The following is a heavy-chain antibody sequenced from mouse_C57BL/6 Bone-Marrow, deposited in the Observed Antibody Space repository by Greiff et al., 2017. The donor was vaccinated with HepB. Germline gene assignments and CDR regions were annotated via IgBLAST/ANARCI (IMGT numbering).Heavy chain of an antibody. CDR3: ARFPAYYKGAMDY. J-gene: IGHJ4*01. CDR2: INPSNGGT. D-gene: IGHD2-12*01. CDR1: GYTFTSYW. Sequence: QVQLQQPGTELVKPGASVKLSCKASGYTFTSYWMHWVKQRPGQGLEWIGNINPSNGGTNYNEQFKSKATLTVDKSSSTAYMQLSSLTSEDSAVYYCARFPAYYKGAMDYWGQGTSVTVSS. V-gene: IGHV1-53*01.